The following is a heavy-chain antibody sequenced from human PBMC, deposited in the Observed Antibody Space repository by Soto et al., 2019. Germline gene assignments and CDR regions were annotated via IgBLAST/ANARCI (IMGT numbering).Heavy chain of an antibody. J-gene: IGHJ6*02. V-gene: IGHV4-4*02. CDR2: IYHSGST. D-gene: IGHD3-3*01. CDR3: ARYDFWSGYPEGNYYYGMDV. CDR1: GGSISSSNW. Sequence: SETLSLTCAVSGGSISSSNWWSWVRQPPGKGLEWIGEIYHSGSTNYNPSLESRVTISVDKSKNQFSLKLSSVTAADTAVYYCARYDFWSGYPEGNYYYGMDVWGQGTTVTVSS.